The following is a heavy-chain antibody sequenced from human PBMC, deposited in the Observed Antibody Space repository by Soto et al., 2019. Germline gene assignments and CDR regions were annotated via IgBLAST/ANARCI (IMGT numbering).Heavy chain of an antibody. Sequence: SLTLSCAGSGFTFTDYSMIWVRQAPGKGLEWISYMSSTSNIAYYVDSVNGRFTTSRDNDKNSLYLQMNSLRDEDTAVYYCASCYGDYEFPCEYWGQGTLVTVSS. V-gene: IGHV3-48*02. D-gene: IGHD4-17*01. J-gene: IGHJ4*02. CDR3: ASCYGDYEFPCEY. CDR1: GFTFTDYS. CDR2: MSSTSNIA.